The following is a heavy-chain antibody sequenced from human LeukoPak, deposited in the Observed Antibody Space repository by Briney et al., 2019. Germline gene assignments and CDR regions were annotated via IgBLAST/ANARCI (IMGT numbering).Heavy chain of an antibody. V-gene: IGHV4-39*01. D-gene: IGHD2-21*01. CDR2: IYYSGST. CDR1: GGSISSSSYY. CDR3: ARGGPGSRICFDY. Sequence: SETLSLTCTVSGGSISSSSYYWGWIRQPPGKGLEWIGSIYYSGSTYYNPSLKSRVTISVDTSKNQFSLKLSSVTAADTAVYYCARGGPGSRICFDYWGQGTLVTVSS. J-gene: IGHJ4*02.